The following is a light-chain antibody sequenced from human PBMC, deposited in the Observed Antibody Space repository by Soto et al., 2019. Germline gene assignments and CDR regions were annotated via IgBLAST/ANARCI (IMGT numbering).Light chain of an antibody. CDR1: QAVDSKF. V-gene: IGKV3-20*01. CDR3: QLYGISVPVT. CDR2: GVS. J-gene: IGKJ5*01. Sequence: IVLTQSPGTLSLSPGETATLSCRASQAVDSKFLAWYQQNPGQAPRLFMFGVSGRATGVPARFSGGVSGTDFTLTIRSLEPEDFAVYYCQLYGISVPVTFGQGTRLQI.